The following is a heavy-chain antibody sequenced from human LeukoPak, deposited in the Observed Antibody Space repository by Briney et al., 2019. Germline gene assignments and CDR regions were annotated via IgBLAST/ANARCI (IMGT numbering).Heavy chain of an antibody. Sequence: SETLSLTCTVSGGSISSGNYYWGWIRQPPGKGLEWIGTIYYSGSTYYNPSLKSRVTISVDTSKNQFSLKLSSVTAADTAIYYCAATRVCGGVLLRPNCLYFENWGLGTLVTVSS. CDR1: GGSISSGNYY. CDR3: AATRVCGGVLLRPNCLYFEN. D-gene: IGHD3-10*01. V-gene: IGHV4-39*01. CDR2: IYYSGST. J-gene: IGHJ4*02.